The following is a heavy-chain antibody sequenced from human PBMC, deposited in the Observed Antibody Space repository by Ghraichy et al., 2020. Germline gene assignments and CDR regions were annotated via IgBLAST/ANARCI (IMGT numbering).Heavy chain of an antibody. CDR3: ARILSGYYRGTTLDY. Sequence: GGSLRLSCAASGFTFSSYAMHWVRQAPGKGLEWVAVISYDGSNKYYADSVKGRFTISRDNSKNTLYLQMNSLRAEDTAVYYCARILSGYYRGTTLDYWGQGTLVTVSS. J-gene: IGHJ4*02. D-gene: IGHD3-22*01. CDR2: ISYDGSNK. V-gene: IGHV3-30-3*01. CDR1: GFTFSSYA.